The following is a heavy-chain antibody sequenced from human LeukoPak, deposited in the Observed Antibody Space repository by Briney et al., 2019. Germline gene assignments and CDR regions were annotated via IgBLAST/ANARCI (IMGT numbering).Heavy chain of an antibody. CDR1: GFTFSSYA. D-gene: IGHD6-19*01. Sequence: SGGSLRLSCAASGFTFSSYAMSWVRQAPGEGMEWVSAISGSGGSTYYADSVKGRFAISRDNSKNTLYLQMNSLRAEDTAVYYCAKGEYSSGWHGGLHAFDIWGQGTMVTVSS. CDR2: ISGSGGST. V-gene: IGHV3-23*01. CDR3: AKGEYSSGWHGGLHAFDI. J-gene: IGHJ3*02.